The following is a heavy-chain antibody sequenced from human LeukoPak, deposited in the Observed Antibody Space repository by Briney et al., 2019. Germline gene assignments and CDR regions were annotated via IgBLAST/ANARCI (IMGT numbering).Heavy chain of an antibody. CDR3: AKTLRVATYADY. J-gene: IGHJ4*02. D-gene: IGHD5-12*01. CDR1: GFTLSSYG. CDR2: ISYDGSNK. Sequence: PGGSLRLSCAASGFTLSSYGMHWVRQAPGKGLEWVAVISYDGSNKYYADSVKGRFTISRDNSKNTLYLQMNSLRAEDTAVYYCAKTLRVATYADYWGQGTLVTVSS. V-gene: IGHV3-30*18.